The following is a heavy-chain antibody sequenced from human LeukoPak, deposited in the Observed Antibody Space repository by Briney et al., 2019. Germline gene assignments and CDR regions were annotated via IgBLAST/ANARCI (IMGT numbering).Heavy chain of an antibody. CDR1: GFVFDDYD. J-gene: IGHJ4*02. CDR2: IRSDGYHT. D-gene: IGHD1-26*01. V-gene: IGHV3-30*02. Sequence: GGSLRLSCGASGFVFDDYDMHWVRQAPGKGLEWVAFIRSDGYHTYYTDSVKGRFIITRDNFKNTLYLQMNSLRLEDMAVYYCAKPSGSGVDYWGRGTRVAVSS. CDR3: AKPSGSGVDY.